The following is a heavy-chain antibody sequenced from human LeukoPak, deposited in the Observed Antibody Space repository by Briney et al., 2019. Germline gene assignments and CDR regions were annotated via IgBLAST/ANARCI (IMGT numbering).Heavy chain of an antibody. CDR2: ISAYNGNT. J-gene: IGHJ4*02. CDR1: GYTFTSYG. D-gene: IGHD3-22*01. Sequence: ASVKVSCKASGYTFTSYGISLVRQARGPGLEWMGWISAYNGNTNYAQKLQGRVTMTTDTSTSTAYMELRSLRSDDTAVYYCATVYYDISGPEYYWGQGTLVTVSS. CDR3: ATVYYDISGPEYY. V-gene: IGHV1-18*01.